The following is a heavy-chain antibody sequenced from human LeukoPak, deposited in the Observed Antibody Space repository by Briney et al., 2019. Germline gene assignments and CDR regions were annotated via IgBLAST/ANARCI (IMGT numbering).Heavy chain of an antibody. D-gene: IGHD3-3*01. CDR3: ARVRSITIFGVAKSDYMDV. Sequence: ASVKVSCKASGYTFTSYYMHWVRQAPGQGLEWMGIINPSSGSTSYAQKFQGRVTMTRDTSTSTVYMELSSLRSEDTAVYYCARVRSITIFGVAKSDYMDVWGKGTTVTVSS. J-gene: IGHJ6*03. CDR2: INPSSGST. V-gene: IGHV1-46*01. CDR1: GYTFTSYY.